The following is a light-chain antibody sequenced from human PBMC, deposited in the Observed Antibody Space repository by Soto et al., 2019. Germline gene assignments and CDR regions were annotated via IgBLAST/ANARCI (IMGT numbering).Light chain of an antibody. CDR3: SSYAGGIKWV. V-gene: IGLV2-8*01. Sequence: QSVLPQPPSAYGSPGQSVTISCTGTSSDVGGYNFVSWYQQHPGKAPKFMIYEVSKRPSGVPDRFSGSKSGNTASLTVSGLQAEDEADYYCSSYAGGIKWVFGGGTKLTV. J-gene: IGLJ3*02. CDR1: SSDVGGYNF. CDR2: EVS.